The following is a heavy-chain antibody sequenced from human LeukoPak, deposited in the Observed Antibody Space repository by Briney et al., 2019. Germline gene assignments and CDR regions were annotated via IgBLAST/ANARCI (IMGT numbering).Heavy chain of an antibody. J-gene: IGHJ3*02. CDR1: GFTFRNYD. CDR3: ARDRDFYDSHSFSPDAFDI. CDR2: ISNSGSTI. V-gene: IGHV3-48*03. Sequence: PGGSLRLSSAAPGFTFRNYDMNWFRQAPGKGLEWVSYISNSGSTIYYADSVKGRFTISRDNAKSSLYLQMNRLRAEDTAVYYCARDRDFYDSHSFSPDAFDIWGQGTMVTVSS. D-gene: IGHD3-22*01.